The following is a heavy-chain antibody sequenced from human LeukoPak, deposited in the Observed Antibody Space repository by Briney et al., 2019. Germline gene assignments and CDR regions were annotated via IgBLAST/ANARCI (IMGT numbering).Heavy chain of an antibody. CDR2: IIPIFGTA. V-gene: IGHV1-69*05. CDR1: GGTFSSYA. J-gene: IGHJ4*02. CDR3: ASTRSSGYYLFDY. Sequence: SVKVSCKASGGTFSSYAISWVRRAPGQGLEWMGRIIPIFGTANYAQKFQGRVTITTDESTSTAYMELSSLRSEDTAVYYCASTRSSGYYLFDYWGQGTLVTVSS. D-gene: IGHD3-22*01.